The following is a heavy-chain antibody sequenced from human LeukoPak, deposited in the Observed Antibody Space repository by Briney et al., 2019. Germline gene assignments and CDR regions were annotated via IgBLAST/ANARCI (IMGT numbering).Heavy chain of an antibody. CDR3: ARGGGGEYSSGWYDY. J-gene: IGHJ4*02. D-gene: IGHD6-19*01. CDR1: GDSFSSYY. V-gene: IGHV4-59*01. Sequence: SETLSLTCTVSGDSFSSYYWSWIRQPPGKGLEWIGYIYYSGTTTYNPSLKSRVTISVATSKTQFSLNLSSVTAADTAVYYCARGGGGEYSSGWYDYWGQGTLVTVSS. CDR2: IYYSGTT.